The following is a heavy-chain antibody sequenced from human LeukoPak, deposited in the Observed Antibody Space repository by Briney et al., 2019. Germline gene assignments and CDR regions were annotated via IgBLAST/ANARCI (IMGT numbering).Heavy chain of an antibody. J-gene: IGHJ3*02. CDR3: ARHPEYSSSWSADAFDI. D-gene: IGHD6-13*01. V-gene: IGHV3-53*01. CDR1: GFTVSSNY. CDR2: IYSGGST. Sequence: GGSLRLSCAASGFTVSSNYMSWVRQAPGKGLEWVLVIYSGGSTYYADSVKGRFTTSRDNSKNTLYLQMNNLRAEDTAVYYCARHPEYSSSWSADAFDIWGQGTMVTVSS.